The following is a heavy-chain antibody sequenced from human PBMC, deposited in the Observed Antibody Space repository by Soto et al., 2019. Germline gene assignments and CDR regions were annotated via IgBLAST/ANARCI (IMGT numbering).Heavy chain of an antibody. CDR3: ARVRTGYFDY. V-gene: IGHV4-59*11. D-gene: IGHD3-9*01. Sequence: SETLSLTGTLSGGAINDHYWSFIRQPPWKGLAWIGYIYYNGNTHYNPSLESRVTISVDRSRNQFSLRLTSLTAADTAVYYCARVRTGYFDYWGRGALVTVSS. J-gene: IGHJ4*02. CDR2: IYYNGNT. CDR1: GGAINDHY.